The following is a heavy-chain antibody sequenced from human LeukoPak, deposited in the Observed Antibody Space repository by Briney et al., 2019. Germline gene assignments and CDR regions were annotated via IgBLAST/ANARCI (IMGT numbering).Heavy chain of an antibody. CDR1: GFTFSDYY. CDR2: ISSSSSNT. V-gene: IGHV3-11*06. J-gene: IGHJ4*02. Sequence: GGSLRLSCAASGFTFSDYYMSWIRQAPGKGLEWVSYISSSSSNTNYADSVKGRFTISRDNAKNSLYLQMNSLRAEDTAVYYCARDLGYCSGGSCYSSGFDYWGQGTLVTVSS. CDR3: ARDLGYCSGGSCYSSGFDY. D-gene: IGHD2-15*01.